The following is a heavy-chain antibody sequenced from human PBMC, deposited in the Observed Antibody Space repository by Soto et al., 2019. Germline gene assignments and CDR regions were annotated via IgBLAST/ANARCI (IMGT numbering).Heavy chain of an antibody. CDR3: AAGTTGNYYYYGMDV. D-gene: IGHD1-1*01. Sequence: AVKVSCKASGFTFTSSAVQWVRQARGQRLEWIGWIVVGGGNTNYAQKFQERVTITRDMSTSTAYMELSSLRSEDTAVYYCAAGTTGNYYYYGMDVWGQGTTVTVSS. J-gene: IGHJ6*02. CDR2: IVVGGGNT. CDR1: GFTFTSSA. V-gene: IGHV1-58*01.